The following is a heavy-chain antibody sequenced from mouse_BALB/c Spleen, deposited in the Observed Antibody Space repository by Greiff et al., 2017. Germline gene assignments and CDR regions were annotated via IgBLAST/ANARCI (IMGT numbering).Heavy chain of an antibody. CDR1: GFTFSSYA. D-gene: IGHD2-1*01. V-gene: IGHV5-6-5*01. CDR2: ISSGGST. Sequence: EVKLMESGGGLVKPGGSLKLSCAASGFTFSSYAMSWVRQTPEKRLEWVASISSGGSTYYPDSVKGRFTISRDNARNILYLQMSSLRSEDTAMYYCARGKGIYYGNPFAYWGQGTLVTVSA. CDR3: ARGKGIYYGNPFAY. J-gene: IGHJ3*01.